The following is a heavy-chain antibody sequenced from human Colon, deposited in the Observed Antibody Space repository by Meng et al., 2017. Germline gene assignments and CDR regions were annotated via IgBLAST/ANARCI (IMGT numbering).Heavy chain of an antibody. CDR1: GLTFYSHA. V-gene: IGHV3-23*01. D-gene: IGHD6-13*01. CDR2: ISGDGVDT. J-gene: IGHJ4*02. CDR3: AKRLWAAAGTGGPFDY. Sequence: GGSLRLSCTASGLTFYSHAMNWVRPAPGKGLEWVSGISGDGVDTVYADSVRGRFTISRDNSKNTLYLQMNSLRAEDTAVYYCAKRLWAAAGTGGPFDYWGQGTLVTVSS.